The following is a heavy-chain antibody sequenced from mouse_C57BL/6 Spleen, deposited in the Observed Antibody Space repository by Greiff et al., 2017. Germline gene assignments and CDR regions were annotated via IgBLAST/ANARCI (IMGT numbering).Heavy chain of an antibody. CDR2: IDPSDSYT. J-gene: IGHJ4*01. V-gene: IGHV1-59*01. D-gene: IGHD2-5*01. CDR1: GYTFTSYW. Sequence: VQLQQSGAELVRPGTSVKLSCKASGYTFTSYWMHWVKQRPGQGLEWIGVIDPSDSYTNYNQKFKGKATLTVDTSSSTAYMQLSSLTSEDSAVYYCARSYSNRYYYAMDYWGQGTSVTVSS. CDR3: ARSYSNRYYYAMDY.